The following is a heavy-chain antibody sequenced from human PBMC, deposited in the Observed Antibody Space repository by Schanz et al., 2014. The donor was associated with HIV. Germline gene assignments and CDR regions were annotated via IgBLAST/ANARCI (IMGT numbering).Heavy chain of an antibody. V-gene: IGHV1-2*02. Sequence: QVQLVQSGAEMKKPGASVKVSCKASGYTFTSYGITWVRQAPGQGLEWMGWINPSSGGTNYAQKFQGRVTMTRDTSVSTAYMELSRLTSDDTAMYYCASDLSVYSSSSSVWGQGTTVTVSS. D-gene: IGHD6-13*01. CDR1: GYTFTSYG. CDR3: ASDLSVYSSSSSV. CDR2: INPSSGGT. J-gene: IGHJ6*02.